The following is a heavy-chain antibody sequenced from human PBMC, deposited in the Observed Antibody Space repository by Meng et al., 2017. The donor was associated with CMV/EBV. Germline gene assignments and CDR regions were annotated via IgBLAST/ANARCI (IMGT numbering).Heavy chain of an antibody. CDR1: GGTFGSYA. Sequence: KAPGGTFGSYAISWVRQAPGQGLEWMGGIIPIFGTANYAQKFQGRVTITTDESTSTAYMELSSLRSEDTAVYYCASEGDGVNNWFDPWGQGTLVTVSS. CDR2: IIPIFGTA. CDR3: ASEGDGVNNWFDP. V-gene: IGHV1-69*05. D-gene: IGHD2-21*02. J-gene: IGHJ5*02.